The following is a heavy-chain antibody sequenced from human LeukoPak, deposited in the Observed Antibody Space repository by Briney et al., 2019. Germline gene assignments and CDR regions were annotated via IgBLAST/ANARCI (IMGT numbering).Heavy chain of an antibody. Sequence: GGSLRLSCTVSGITFSKYSMNWVRQAPGKGLEWVSKISSRSNNMYYADSVKGRFTISRDNSKNTLYLQMNSLRAEDTAVYYCAKADFGITGTTAYAFDIWGQGTMVTVSS. D-gene: IGHD1-7*01. V-gene: IGHV3-48*01. CDR2: ISSRSNNM. CDR1: GITFSKYS. CDR3: AKADFGITGTTAYAFDI. J-gene: IGHJ3*02.